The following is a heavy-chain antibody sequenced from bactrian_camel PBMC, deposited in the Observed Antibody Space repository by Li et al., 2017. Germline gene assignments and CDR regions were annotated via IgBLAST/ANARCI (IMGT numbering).Heavy chain of an antibody. Sequence: HVQLVESGGGSVQAGGSLRLSCAAPGYMFGPYSMGWFRQAPGKDREGVAHIDSDGKWYAESLKGRSTISTDDAINTLYLQMNNLKPEDTAMYYCAVEWERVCGSYEYNFWGQGTQVTVS. V-gene: IGHV3S55*01. CDR1: GYMFGPYS. CDR3: AVEWERVCGSYEYNF. D-gene: IGHD4*01. CDR2: IDSDGK. J-gene: IGHJ4*01.